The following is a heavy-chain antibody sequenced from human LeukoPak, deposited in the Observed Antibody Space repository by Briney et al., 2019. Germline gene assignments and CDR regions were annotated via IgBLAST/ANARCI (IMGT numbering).Heavy chain of an antibody. V-gene: IGHV4-34*01. CDR1: GGSFSGYY. CDR3: ARTGDIVVVPAANANWFDP. Sequence: SETLSLTCAVYGGSFSGYYWSWIRQPPGKALEWIGEINHSGSTNYNPSLKSRVTISVDTSKNQFSLKLSSVTAADTAVYYCARTGDIVVVPAANANWFDPWGQGTLVTVSS. CDR2: INHSGST. D-gene: IGHD2-2*01. J-gene: IGHJ5*02.